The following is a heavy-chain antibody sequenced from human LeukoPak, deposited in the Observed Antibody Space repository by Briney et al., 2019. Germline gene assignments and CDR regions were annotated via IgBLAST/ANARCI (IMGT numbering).Heavy chain of an antibody. Sequence: SQTLSLTCTVPGGSISSGSYYWSWIRQPAGKGLEWIGRIYTSGSTSYNPSLKSRITISVDTSKNQFSLKLSSVTAADTALYYCARDQMLVIAAATFFDYYYMYVWVKGTTVTVSS. V-gene: IGHV4-61*02. CDR1: GGSISSGSYY. CDR3: ARDQMLVIAAATFFDYYYMYV. J-gene: IGHJ6*03. D-gene: IGHD6-13*01. CDR2: IYTSGST.